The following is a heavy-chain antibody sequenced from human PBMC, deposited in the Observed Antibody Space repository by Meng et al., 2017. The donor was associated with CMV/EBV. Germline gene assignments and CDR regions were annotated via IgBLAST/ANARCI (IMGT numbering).Heavy chain of an antibody. CDR1: GGTFSSYA. CDR2: IIPIFGTA. Sequence: QGQLVQSGAVAKKPGSSGKVACKAPGGTFSSYAISWVRQAPGQGLEWMGGIIPIFGTANYAQKFQGRVTITADESTSTAYMELSSLRSEDTAVYYCARNQPSRGWSHEDYWGQGTLVTVSS. J-gene: IGHJ4*02. D-gene: IGHD2-15*01. CDR3: ARNQPSRGWSHEDY. V-gene: IGHV1-69*12.